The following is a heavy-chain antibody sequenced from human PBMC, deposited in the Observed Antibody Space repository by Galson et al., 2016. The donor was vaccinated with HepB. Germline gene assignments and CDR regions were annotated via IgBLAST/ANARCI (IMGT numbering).Heavy chain of an antibody. CDR1: GFTFSNYA. CDR3: ARGIWSGYSQADFDY. J-gene: IGHJ4*02. D-gene: IGHD3-3*01. Sequence: SLRLSCAASGFTFSNYAMHWVRQAPGKGLEWVALISYDGTNKIYAGSVKGRFTISRDNSKSTLYLQMNSLRAEDTAVYYCARGIWSGYSQADFDYWGQGTLVTVSP. V-gene: IGHV3-30-3*01. CDR2: ISYDGTNK.